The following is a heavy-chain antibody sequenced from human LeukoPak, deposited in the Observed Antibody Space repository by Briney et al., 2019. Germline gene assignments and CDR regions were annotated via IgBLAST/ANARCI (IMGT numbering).Heavy chain of an antibody. V-gene: IGHV1-69*05. CDR1: GGTFSSYA. CDR2: IIPIFGTA. CDR3: ARDSRIAAAGTSVDY. J-gene: IGHJ4*02. Sequence: SVKVSCKASGGTFSSYAISWVRQAPGQGLEWMGGIIPIFGTANYAQKFQGRVTITTDESTSTAYMELSSLRSEDTAVYYCARDSRIAAAGTSVDYWGQGTLVTVSS. D-gene: IGHD6-13*01.